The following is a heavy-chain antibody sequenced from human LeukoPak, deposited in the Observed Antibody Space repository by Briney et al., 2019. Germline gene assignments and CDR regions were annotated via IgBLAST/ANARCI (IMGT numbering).Heavy chain of an antibody. CDR3: ASLTVGATLFDY. CDR2: INPSGGST. J-gene: IGHJ4*02. D-gene: IGHD1-26*01. Sequence: ASVKVSCKASGYTFTSYYMHWVRQAPGEGLEWMGIINPSGGSTSYAQKFQGRVTMTRDTSTSTVYMELSSLRSEDTAVYYCASLTVGATLFDYWGQGTLVTVSS. V-gene: IGHV1-46*01. CDR1: GYTFTSYY.